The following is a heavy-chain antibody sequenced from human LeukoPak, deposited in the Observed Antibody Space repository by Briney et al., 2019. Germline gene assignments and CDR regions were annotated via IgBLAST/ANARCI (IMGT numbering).Heavy chain of an antibody. CDR2: IYYSGST. CDR3: ASRLRLGHYYYYYYMDV. Sequence: SETLSLICSVSGGSISSHYWSWIRQPPGKGLEWIGYIYYSGSTNYNPSLKSRVTISVDTSKNQFTLKLSSVTAADTAVYYCASRLRLGHYYYYYYMDVWGKGTTVTVSS. D-gene: IGHD4-17*01. CDR1: GGSISSHY. V-gene: IGHV4-59*11. J-gene: IGHJ6*03.